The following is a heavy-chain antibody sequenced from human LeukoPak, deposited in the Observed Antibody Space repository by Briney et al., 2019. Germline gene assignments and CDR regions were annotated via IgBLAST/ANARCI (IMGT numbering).Heavy chain of an antibody. V-gene: IGHV4-59*01. CDR2: IYYSGST. J-gene: IGHJ4*02. D-gene: IGHD3-22*01. CDR3: ARARMTAYYDSSGYYD. CDR1: GGSISSYY. Sequence: SETLSLTCTVSGGSISSYYWSWTRQPPGKGLEWIGYIYYSGSTNYNPSLKSRVTISVDTSKNQFSLKLSSVTAADTAVYYCARARMTAYYDSSGYYDWGQGTLVTVSS.